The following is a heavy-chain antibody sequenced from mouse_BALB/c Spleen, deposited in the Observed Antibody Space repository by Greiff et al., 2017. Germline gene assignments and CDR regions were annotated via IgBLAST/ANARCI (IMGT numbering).Heavy chain of an antibody. D-gene: IGHD2-4*01. CDR1: GYTFTSYW. Sequence: VQLQQSGAELAKPGASVKMSCKASGYTFTSYWMHWVKQRPGQGLEWIGYINPSTGYTEYNQKFKDKATLTADKSSSTAYMQLSSLTSEDSAVYYCARSDYGSQYYYAMDYWGQGTSVTVSS. CDR3: ARSDYGSQYYYAMDY. J-gene: IGHJ4*01. V-gene: IGHV1-7*01. CDR2: INPSTGYT.